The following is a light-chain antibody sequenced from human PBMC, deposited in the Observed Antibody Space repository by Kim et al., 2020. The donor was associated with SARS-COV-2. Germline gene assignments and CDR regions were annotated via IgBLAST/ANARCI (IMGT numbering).Light chain of an antibody. CDR1: QSVGTN. V-gene: IGKV3-15*01. CDR2: TAS. J-gene: IGKJ4*01. CDR3: QQCNDWPPVT. Sequence: EIVMTQSPATLSVSPGERATLFCRASQSVGTNLAWYQKKPGQAPRLLIFTASTRATGVPPRFSGGGSGTEFTLTISSLQSEDSAIYYCQQCNDWPPVTFGGGTKVDIK.